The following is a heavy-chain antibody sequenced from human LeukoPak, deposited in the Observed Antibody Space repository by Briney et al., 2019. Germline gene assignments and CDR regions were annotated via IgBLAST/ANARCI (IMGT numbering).Heavy chain of an antibody. CDR3: ARGGDILTGYYLYYFDY. V-gene: IGHV4-59*01. J-gene: IGHJ4*02. D-gene: IGHD3-9*01. Sequence: SETLSLTCTVSGASISGYFWSWIRQPPGKGLEWIGYISSSGNTNYNPSLKSRVTISVDTSKNRFSLRLSSVTAADTAVYYCARGGDILTGYYLYYFDYWGQGTLVTVSS. CDR2: ISSSGNT. CDR1: GASISGYF.